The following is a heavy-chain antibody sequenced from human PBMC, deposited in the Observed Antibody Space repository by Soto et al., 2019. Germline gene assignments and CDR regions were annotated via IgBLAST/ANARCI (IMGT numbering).Heavy chain of an antibody. CDR2: IYTSGST. CDR1: GGSISSYY. D-gene: IGHD3-22*01. V-gene: IGHV4-4*07. J-gene: IGHJ3*02. Sequence: QVQLQESGPGLVKPSETLSLTCTVSGGSISSYYWSWIRQPAGKGLEWIGRIYTSGSTNYNPSLKSRVTMSVDTAKNQFSLKLSSVTAADTAVYYCARVMPESSGYFGGPGGDAFDIWGQGTMVTVSS. CDR3: ARVMPESSGYFGGPGGDAFDI.